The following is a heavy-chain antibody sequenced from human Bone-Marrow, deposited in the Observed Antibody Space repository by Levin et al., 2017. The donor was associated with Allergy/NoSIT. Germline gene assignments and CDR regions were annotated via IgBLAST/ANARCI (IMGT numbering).Heavy chain of an antibody. D-gene: IGHD3-10*01. CDR2: FSVNGDKT. Sequence: GGSLRLSCAASGFTFNIYAMGWVRQAPGKGLEWLSGFSVNGDKTYYADSVKGRFTISRDNSKNALYLQMNSLRAEDTAIYYCAKNKALGEFFFDYWGQGTLVTVSS. J-gene: IGHJ4*02. CDR3: AKNKALGEFFFDY. CDR1: GFTFNIYA. V-gene: IGHV3-23*01.